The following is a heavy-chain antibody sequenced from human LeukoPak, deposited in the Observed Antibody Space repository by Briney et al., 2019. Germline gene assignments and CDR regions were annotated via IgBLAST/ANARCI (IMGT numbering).Heavy chain of an antibody. Sequence: ASETLSLTCAVSGGSISSSNWWSWVRQPPGKGLEWIGEIYHSGSTNYNPSLKSRVTISVDTSKNQFSLKLSSVTAADTAVYYCASWEGYGSGWQPLYDYWGQGTLVTVSS. D-gene: IGHD6-19*01. CDR2: IYHSGST. V-gene: IGHV4-4*02. J-gene: IGHJ4*02. CDR1: GGSISSSNW. CDR3: ASWEGYGSGWQPLYDY.